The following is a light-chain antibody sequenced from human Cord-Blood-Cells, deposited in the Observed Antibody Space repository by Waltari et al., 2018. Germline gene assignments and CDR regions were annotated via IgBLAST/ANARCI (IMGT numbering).Light chain of an antibody. J-gene: IGLJ1*01. Sequence: QSALTQPASVSGSPGQSITISCTGTSSDVGGYNYVSWYQQHPGKAPKLMIYDVSKTPSGYSRRLSDSKSGTSASLTISGLQAEDEADYYCSSYTSSSTYVFGTGTKVTVL. V-gene: IGLV2-14*01. CDR3: SSYTSSSTYV. CDR2: DVS. CDR1: SSDVGGYNY.